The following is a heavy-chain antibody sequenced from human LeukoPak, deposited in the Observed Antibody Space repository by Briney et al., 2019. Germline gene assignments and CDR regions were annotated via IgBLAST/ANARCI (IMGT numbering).Heavy chain of an antibody. CDR2: IYNSGTT. CDR1: GFTVSSTY. Sequence: PGGSLRLSCAASGFTVSSTYMGWVRQAPGQGLEWVSLIYNSGTTFYADSVQGRFTISRDNSKNTLYLQMNSLRAEDTAIYYCARDSSSFPNYFDFWGQGTLVTVSS. D-gene: IGHD3-10*01. V-gene: IGHV3-53*01. J-gene: IGHJ4*02. CDR3: ARDSSSFPNYFDF.